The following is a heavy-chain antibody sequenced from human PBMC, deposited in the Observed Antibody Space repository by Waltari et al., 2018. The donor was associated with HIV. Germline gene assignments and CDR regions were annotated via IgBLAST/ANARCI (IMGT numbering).Heavy chain of an antibody. V-gene: IGHV1-69*12. D-gene: IGHD4-17*01. CDR1: GGSFSSYV. Sequence: QVQLVQSGAEVKKPGSSVKVSCKASGGSFSSYVISWVRQAPGQGLEWMGGMIPSFGEEKYAQKFLSRVTSSADEATKTAYMELSGLRSEDTAMYYCARETQETTGGRIFDFWGQGTMVTVSS. J-gene: IGHJ4*02. CDR3: ARETQETTGGRIFDF. CDR2: MIPSFGEE.